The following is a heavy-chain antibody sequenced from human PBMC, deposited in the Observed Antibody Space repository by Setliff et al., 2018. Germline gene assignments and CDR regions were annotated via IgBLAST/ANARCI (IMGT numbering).Heavy chain of an antibody. CDR1: TFTLGTYS. CDR3: ARSPANGGHDAFDV. Sequence: GGSLRLSCAASTFTLGTYSMHWVRQAPGKGLAWVSSISPYSDYIYYADSVKGRFTISRDNAKNSPYLQMNSLGAEDTAVYFCARSPANGGHDAFDVWGQGTMVTVSS. D-gene: IGHD6-25*01. J-gene: IGHJ3*01. CDR2: ISPYSDYI. V-gene: IGHV3-21*06.